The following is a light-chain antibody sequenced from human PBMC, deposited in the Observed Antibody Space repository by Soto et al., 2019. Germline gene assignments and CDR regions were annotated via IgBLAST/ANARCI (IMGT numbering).Light chain of an antibody. CDR3: CSYAGSATYV. Sequence: QSALTQPASVSGSPGQSITISCTGTSSDVGGYNVVSWYQHHPGKVPKLMIYEGSERPSGVSNRFSGSKSGNTASLTISGLQAEDEAEYYCCSYAGSATYVFGTGTKSPS. CDR2: EGS. V-gene: IGLV2-23*01. CDR1: SSDVGGYNV. J-gene: IGLJ1*01.